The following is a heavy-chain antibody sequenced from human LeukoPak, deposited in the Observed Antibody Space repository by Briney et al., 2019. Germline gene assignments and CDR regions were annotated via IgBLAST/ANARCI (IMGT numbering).Heavy chain of an antibody. D-gene: IGHD3-3*01. CDR1: GGSIGSYY. CDR2: IYYSGST. CDR3: ARVRFLEWSDEDYFDY. Sequence: SETLSLTCTVSGGSIGSYYWSWIRQPPGKGLEWIGYIYYSGSTNYNPSLKSRVTISVDTSKNQFSLKLSSVTAADTAVYYCARVRFLEWSDEDYFDYWGQGTLVTVSS. V-gene: IGHV4-59*01. J-gene: IGHJ4*02.